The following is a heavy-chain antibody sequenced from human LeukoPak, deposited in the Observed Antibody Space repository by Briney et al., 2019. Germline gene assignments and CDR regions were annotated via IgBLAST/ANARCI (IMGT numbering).Heavy chain of an antibody. Sequence: KPSETLSLTCAVYGGSFSGYYWSWIRQPPGKGLEWIEEINHSGSTNYNPSLKSRVTISVDTSKNQFSLKLSSVTAADTAVYYCARVSSTSCYIGGWFDPWGQGTLVTVSS. V-gene: IGHV4-34*01. D-gene: IGHD2-2*02. CDR3: ARVSSTSCYIGGWFDP. J-gene: IGHJ5*02. CDR1: GGSFSGYY. CDR2: INHSGST.